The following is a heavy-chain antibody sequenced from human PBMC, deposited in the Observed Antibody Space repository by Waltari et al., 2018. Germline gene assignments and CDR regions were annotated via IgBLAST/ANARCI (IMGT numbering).Heavy chain of an antibody. CDR3: ARSMNYGPDY. V-gene: IGHV3-74*01. D-gene: IGHD3-10*01. CDR2: INPDGRTT. Sequence: EGQLVESGGDLVQPGGSLRLSCAASALTFSTSGMPWVRQAPGKGLVWVARINPDGRTTTYADSVRGRFSISRDNAKNTLYLQMNSLTVEDTAVYFCARSMNYGPDYWGRGTLVTVSS. J-gene: IGHJ4*02. CDR1: ALTFSTSG.